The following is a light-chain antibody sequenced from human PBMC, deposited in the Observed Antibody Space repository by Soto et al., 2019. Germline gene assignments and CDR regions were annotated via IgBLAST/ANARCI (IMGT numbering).Light chain of an antibody. CDR1: SSDVGGYNY. CDR3: SSYTSSSTLI. Sequence: QSALTQPASVSGSTGQSITISCTGTSSDVGGYNYVSWYQQHPDKAPKLMVYDVSNRPSGVSNRFSGSKSGNTASLPISGLQAEEEADYYCSSYTSSSTLIFGGGTQLTVL. V-gene: IGLV2-14*01. J-gene: IGLJ2*01. CDR2: DVS.